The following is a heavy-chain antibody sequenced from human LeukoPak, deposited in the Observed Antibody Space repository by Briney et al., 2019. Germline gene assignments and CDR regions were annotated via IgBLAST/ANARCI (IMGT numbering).Heavy chain of an antibody. J-gene: IGHJ4*02. D-gene: IGHD6-19*01. CDR3: ARAGRYSSGSYSDY. V-gene: IGHV4-34*01. CDR2: INHSGST. CDR1: GGSFSGYY. Sequence: SETLSLTCAGYGGSFSGYYWSWIRQPPGKGLEWIGEINHSGSTNYNPSLKSRVTISVDTSKNQFSLKLSSVTAADTAVYYCARAGRYSSGSYSDYWGQGTLVTVSS.